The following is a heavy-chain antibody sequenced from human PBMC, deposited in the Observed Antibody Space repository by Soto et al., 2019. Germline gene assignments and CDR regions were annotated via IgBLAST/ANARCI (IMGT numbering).Heavy chain of an antibody. CDR3: ARNGDCTSGICYVGWFDP. V-gene: IGHV4-4*02. CDR2: ISHYGKT. Sequence: QVQLQESGPGLVEPSGTLSLTCGVSGGSMRNDDWWSWVRQTPGKGLEWIGEISHYGKTNYNPSLKSRVTISIDRSKNQLSLKVRSLTAADTATYYCARNGDCTSGICYVGWFDPWGQGTLVSVSS. CDR1: GGSMRNDDW. J-gene: IGHJ5*02. D-gene: IGHD2-2*01.